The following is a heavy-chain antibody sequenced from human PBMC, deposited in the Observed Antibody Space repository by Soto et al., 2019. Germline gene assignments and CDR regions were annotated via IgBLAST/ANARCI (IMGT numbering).Heavy chain of an antibody. CDR1: GFTFSVYA. CDR3: ASLGVGDWANYYYYYGMDV. J-gene: IGHJ6*02. Sequence: EVQLLESGGGFVQPGGSLRLSCAATGFTFSVYAMTWVRQAPGKGLEGVSAVTANGCSTYSAASVKGCFTITSDNTKNTLFLQMNSLRAEHTAVYYCASLGVGDWANYYYYYGMDVWGQGTTVTVSS. CDR2: VTANGCST. V-gene: IGHV3-23*01. D-gene: IGHD2-21*02.